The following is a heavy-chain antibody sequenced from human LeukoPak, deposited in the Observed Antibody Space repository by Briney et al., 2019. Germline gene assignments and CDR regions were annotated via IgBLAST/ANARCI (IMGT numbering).Heavy chain of an antibody. V-gene: IGHV4-34*01. CDR2: INHSGST. D-gene: IGHD3-22*01. CDR1: GGSFSGYY. J-gene: IGHJ5*02. Sequence: PSETLSLTCAVYGGSFSGYYWSWIRQPPGKGLEWIGEINHSGSTNYNPSLKSRVTISVDTSKNQFSLKLSSVTAADTAVYYCARGRGLLGRNWFDPWGQGTLVTVSS. CDR3: ARGRGLLGRNWFDP.